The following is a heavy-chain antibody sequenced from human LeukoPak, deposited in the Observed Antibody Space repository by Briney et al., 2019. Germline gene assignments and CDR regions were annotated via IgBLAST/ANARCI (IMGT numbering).Heavy chain of an antibody. Sequence: ASVKVSCKASGYTFTSYGISWVRQPPAQGLAWMGWISAYNGNTNYAQKLQGRVTMTTDTSTSTAYMELRSLRSDDTAVYYCARVGEITMIVVDTDYWGQGTLVTVSS. CDR3: ARVGEITMIVVDTDY. CDR2: ISAYNGNT. D-gene: IGHD3-22*01. V-gene: IGHV1-18*01. CDR1: GYTFTSYG. J-gene: IGHJ4*02.